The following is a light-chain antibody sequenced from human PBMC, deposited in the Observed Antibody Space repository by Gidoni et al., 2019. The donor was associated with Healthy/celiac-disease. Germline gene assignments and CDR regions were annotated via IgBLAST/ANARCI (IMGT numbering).Light chain of an antibody. J-gene: IGKJ3*01. Sequence: DIQMTQSPSFLSASVGDRATITCRASQSLSSYLNWYQQKPGKAPKLLIYAASSWQSGVPSRFSGSGSGTDFTLTISSLQPEDVATYYCQQSYSTPFTFGPGTKVDIK. V-gene: IGKV1-39*01. CDR2: AAS. CDR3: QQSYSTPFT. CDR1: QSLSSY.